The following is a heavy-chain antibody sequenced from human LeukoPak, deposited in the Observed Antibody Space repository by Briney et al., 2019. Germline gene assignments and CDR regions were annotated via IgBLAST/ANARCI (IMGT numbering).Heavy chain of an antibody. CDR2: ISSSSSYI. Sequence: GGSLRLSCAASGFKFSSSSMKWVRQAPGKGLEWVSFISSSSSYIYYADSLKGRFTISRDNAKNSLYLQMNSLRAEDTAVYYCARHVGYCSSTSCYVNWFDPWGQGTLVTVSS. V-gene: IGHV3-21*01. CDR3: ARHVGYCSSTSCYVNWFDP. J-gene: IGHJ5*02. D-gene: IGHD2-2*01. CDR1: GFKFSSSS.